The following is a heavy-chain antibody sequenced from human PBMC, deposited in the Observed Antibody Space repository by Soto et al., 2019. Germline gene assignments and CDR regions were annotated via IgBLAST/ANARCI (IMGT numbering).Heavy chain of an antibody. D-gene: IGHD2-21*02. CDR3: ARRVVTAIFGVEGDAFDI. CDR1: GGTFSSYA. CDR2: IIPIFSTA. V-gene: IGHV1-69*13. Sequence: SVKVSCKASGGTFSSYAISWVRQAPGQGLEWMGGIIPIFSTANYAQKFQGRVTITADESTSTAYMELSSLRSEDTAVYYCARRVVTAIFGVEGDAFDIWGQGTMVTVSS. J-gene: IGHJ3*02.